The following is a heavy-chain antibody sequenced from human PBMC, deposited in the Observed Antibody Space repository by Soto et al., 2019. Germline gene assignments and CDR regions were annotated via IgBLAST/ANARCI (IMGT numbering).Heavy chain of an antibody. CDR3: AKDKVGDYTAFDF. Sequence: EVQFLESGGGSAQPGGSLRLSCAASGFTFSTYAMTWVRQGPGKGLEWVSAISGSGASTYYADSVKGRFTISRDNSKNTVYLQRNSLRAEDTAVYYCAKDKVGDYTAFDFWGQGTLVTVSS. CDR2: ISGSGAST. CDR1: GFTFSTYA. D-gene: IGHD4-17*01. J-gene: IGHJ4*02. V-gene: IGHV3-23*01.